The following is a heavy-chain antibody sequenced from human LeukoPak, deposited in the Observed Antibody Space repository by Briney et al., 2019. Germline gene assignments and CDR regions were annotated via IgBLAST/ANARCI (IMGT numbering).Heavy chain of an antibody. Sequence: PGGSLRLSCAASGFTFSTYEMNWVRQAPGKGLEWVSYISSSGTTRYYADSVKGRFTISRDNSKNTLYLQMSSLRAEDTAVYYCVKDRNLKGELHAFDIWGQGTMVTVSS. CDR2: ISSSGTTR. J-gene: IGHJ3*02. D-gene: IGHD1-26*01. CDR3: VKDRNLKGELHAFDI. CDR1: GFTFSTYE. V-gene: IGHV3-48*03.